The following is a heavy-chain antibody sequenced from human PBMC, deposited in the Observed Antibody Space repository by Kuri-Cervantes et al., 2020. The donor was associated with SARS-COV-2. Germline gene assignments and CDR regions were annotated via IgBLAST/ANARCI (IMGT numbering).Heavy chain of an antibody. J-gene: IGHJ6*02. CDR1: GFNFSTTD. Sequence: GESLKISCVASGFNFSTTDMHWVRQAPGKGLEWVTFISSDGKNKRCMASGKGRFTISRDNSQNTLWLQMNRLRPEDTAVYYCARDQRPFKAGTDVWGHGTTVTVSS. V-gene: IGHV3-30*03. CDR2: ISSDGKNK. CDR3: ARDQRPFKAGTDV.